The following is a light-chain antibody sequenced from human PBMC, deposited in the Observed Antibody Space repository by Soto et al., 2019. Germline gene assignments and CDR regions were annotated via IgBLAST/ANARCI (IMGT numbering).Light chain of an antibody. V-gene: IGLV2-14*01. CDR2: DVS. Sequence: QSVLTQPASVSGSPGQSITFSCTGTSTDIGAFDYVSWYQHRPGEAPKLIIYDVSNRPSGISHRFSGSKSGNTASLTISELRAEDEADYYCSSYTSSRTVFGGGTQLTVL. CDR3: SSYTSSRTV. J-gene: IGLJ2*01. CDR1: STDIGAFDY.